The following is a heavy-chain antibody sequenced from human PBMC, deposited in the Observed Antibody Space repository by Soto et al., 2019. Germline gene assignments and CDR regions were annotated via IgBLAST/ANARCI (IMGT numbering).Heavy chain of an antibody. CDR2: INPNSGGT. CDR3: ARDFFPILTGYYIAYYYGMDV. CDR1: GYTFTGYY. D-gene: IGHD3-9*01. V-gene: IGHV1-2*02. J-gene: IGHJ6*02. Sequence: ASVKVSCKASGYTFTGYYMHWLRQSPGQGLEWMGWINPNSGGTNYAQKFQGRVTMTRDTSISTAYMELSRLRSDDTAVYYCARDFFPILTGYYIAYYYGMDVWGQGTTVTVSS.